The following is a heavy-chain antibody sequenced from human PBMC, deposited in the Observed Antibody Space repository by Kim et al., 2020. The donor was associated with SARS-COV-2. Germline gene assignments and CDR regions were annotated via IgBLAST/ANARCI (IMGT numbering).Heavy chain of an antibody. CDR2: IYTSGST. Sequence: SETLSLTCTVSGGSISSYYWSWIRQPVGKGLEWIGRIYTSGSTNYNPSLKSRVTMSVDTSKNQFSLKLSSVTAADTAVYYCARNLYYYDSSGYYPFDDAFDIWGQGTMVTVSS. D-gene: IGHD3-22*01. J-gene: IGHJ3*02. CDR1: GGSISSYY. CDR3: ARNLYYYDSSGYYPFDDAFDI. V-gene: IGHV4-4*07.